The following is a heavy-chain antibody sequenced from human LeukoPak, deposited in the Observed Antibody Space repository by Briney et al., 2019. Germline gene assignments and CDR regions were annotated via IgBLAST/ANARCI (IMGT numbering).Heavy chain of an antibody. CDR1: GFTFSSYS. Sequence: XGGSLRLSCAASGFTFSSYSMNWVRQAPGKGLEWVSSISTSSSYKYYADSVKGRFTISRDNAKNSLYLQMNSLRAEDTAVYYCAREGATPEFDYWGQGTLVTVSS. CDR2: ISTSSSYK. CDR3: AREGATPEFDY. D-gene: IGHD1-26*01. V-gene: IGHV3-21*04. J-gene: IGHJ4*02.